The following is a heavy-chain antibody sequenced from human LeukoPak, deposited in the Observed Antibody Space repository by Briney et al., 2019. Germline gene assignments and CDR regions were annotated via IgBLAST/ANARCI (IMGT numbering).Heavy chain of an antibody. D-gene: IGHD3-9*01. CDR1: GFTFSTYA. V-gene: IGHV3-23*01. CDR2: ISAGGTST. J-gene: IGHJ4*02. CDR3: AKVVDKDC. Sequence: GGSLRLSCAASGFTFSTYAMRWVRQAPGKGLEWVSAISAGGTSTYYADSVRGRFTMSRDNSKNTLYLQMNSLRAEDTALYYCAKVVDKDCWGQGTLVTVSS.